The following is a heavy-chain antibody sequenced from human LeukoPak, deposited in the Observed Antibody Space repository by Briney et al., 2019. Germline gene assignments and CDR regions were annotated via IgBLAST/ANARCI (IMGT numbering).Heavy chain of an antibody. CDR2: IIPILGIA. D-gene: IGHD6-19*01. Sequence: GASVKVSCKASGYTFTSYGISWVRQAPGQGLEWMGRIIPILGIANYAQKFQGRVTITADKSTSTAYMELSSLRSEDTAVYYCASIAVAGTDFDYWGQGTLVTVSS. CDR1: GYTFTSYG. J-gene: IGHJ4*02. CDR3: ASIAVAGTDFDY. V-gene: IGHV1-69*04.